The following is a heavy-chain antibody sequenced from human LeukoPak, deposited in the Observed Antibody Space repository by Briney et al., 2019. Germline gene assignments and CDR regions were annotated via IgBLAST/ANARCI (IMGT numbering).Heavy chain of an antibody. J-gene: IGHJ4*02. CDR3: AGTGGYSSSSEMLEH. D-gene: IGHD6-6*01. CDR2: IYSGDST. V-gene: IGHV3-66*02. CDR1: GFTVSSSY. Sequence: GGSLRLSCAASGFTVSSSYMSWVRQAPGKGLEWVSVIYSGDSTYSADSVKGRFTISRDGSKNTMYLQMNSLRAEDTAVYYCAGTGGYSSSSEMLEHWGQGTLVTVSS.